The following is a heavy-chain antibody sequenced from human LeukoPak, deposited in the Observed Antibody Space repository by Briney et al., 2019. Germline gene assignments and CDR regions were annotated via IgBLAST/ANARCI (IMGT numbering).Heavy chain of an antibody. CDR2: ISGSGGST. CDR3: ARGTGYNTGRSVDY. D-gene: IGHD6-25*01. J-gene: IGHJ4*02. V-gene: IGHV3-23*01. CDR1: GFTFNSYS. Sequence: GGSLRLSCTASGFTFNSYSMTWVRQAPGKGLEWVSAISGSGGSTYYADSVKGRFTISRGNSKNTLYLQMNSLRAEDTAVYYCARGTGYNTGRSVDYWGQGTLVTVSS.